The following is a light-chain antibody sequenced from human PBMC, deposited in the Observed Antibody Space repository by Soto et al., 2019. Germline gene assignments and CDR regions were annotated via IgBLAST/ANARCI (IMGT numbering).Light chain of an antibody. CDR3: ETWDSTTRV. J-gene: IGLJ3*02. CDR2: LEGGGSY. V-gene: IGLV4-60*03. Sequence: QLVLTQSSSASASLGSSVKFTCTLSSGYSNSIIAWHQQQPGKAPRYLMNLEGGGSYNKGSGVPDRFSGSSSGADRYLTISNLQSEDEADYYCETWDSTTRVFGGGTKLTVL. CDR1: SGYSNSI.